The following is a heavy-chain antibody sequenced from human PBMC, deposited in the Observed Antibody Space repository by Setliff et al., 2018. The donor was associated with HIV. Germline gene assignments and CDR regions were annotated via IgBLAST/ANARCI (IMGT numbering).Heavy chain of an antibody. V-gene: IGHV4-61*09. J-gene: IGHJ4*02. CDR1: GGSTSSGSYY. D-gene: IGHD3-16*02. CDR2: IHTSGST. Sequence: LSLTCTVSGGSTSSGSYYWSWIRQPAGKGLEWIGHIHTSGSTNYNPSLKSRVTMSVDTSKNQFSLNLTSVTAADTAVYYCARGRFVGFDYWGQGTLVTVSS. CDR3: ARGRFVGFDY.